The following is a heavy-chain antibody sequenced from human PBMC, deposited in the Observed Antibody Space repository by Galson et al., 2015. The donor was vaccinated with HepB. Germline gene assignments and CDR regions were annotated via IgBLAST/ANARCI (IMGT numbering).Heavy chain of an antibody. CDR3: ARTIYCSSTSCYNYYYYGMDV. J-gene: IGHJ6*02. D-gene: IGHD2-2*02. CDR2: ISSSSSTI. CDR1: GFTFSSYS. V-gene: IGHV3-48*02. Sequence: LRLSCAASGFTFSSYSMNWVRQAPGKGLEWVSYISSSSSTIYYADSVKGRFTISRDNAKNSLYLQMNSLRDEDTAVYYCARTIYCSSTSCYNYYYYGMDVWGQGTTVTVSS.